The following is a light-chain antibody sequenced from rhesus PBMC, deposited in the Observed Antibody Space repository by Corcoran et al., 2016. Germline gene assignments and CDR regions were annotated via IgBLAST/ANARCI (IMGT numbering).Light chain of an antibody. V-gene: IGLV2-23*01. CDR2: DVT. Sequence: QAALTQPPSMSGSPGQSVTISCTGTSIDIGFYDYVSWYQQYPGKAPKLIIYDVTKRPSGVSDRFSGSKSGITAALTISGLQADDESHYYCSSYGGSNNYIFGTGTRLFVL. CDR1: SIDIGFYDY. CDR3: SSYGGSNNYI. J-gene: IGLJ1*01.